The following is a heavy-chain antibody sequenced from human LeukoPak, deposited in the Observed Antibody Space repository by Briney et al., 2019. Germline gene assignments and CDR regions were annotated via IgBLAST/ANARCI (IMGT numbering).Heavy chain of an antibody. J-gene: IGHJ6*03. Sequence: AGGSLRLSCAASGFTFSSYSMNWVRQAPGKGLAWVSYISSSSSTIYYADSVKGRFTISRDNAKNSLYLQMNSLRAEDTAVYYCARDGSSPYYYYYMDVWGKGTTVTISS. D-gene: IGHD6-13*01. CDR2: ISSSSSTI. V-gene: IGHV3-48*04. CDR3: ARDGSSPYYYYYMDV. CDR1: GFTFSSYS.